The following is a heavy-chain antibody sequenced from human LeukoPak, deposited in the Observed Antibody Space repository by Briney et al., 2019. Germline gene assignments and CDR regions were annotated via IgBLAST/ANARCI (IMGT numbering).Heavy chain of an antibody. CDR3: ARDGYDSSGYGLDY. D-gene: IGHD3-22*01. CDR1: GFTFSSYW. Sequence: GGSLRLSCAASGFTFSSYWMSWVRQAPGKGLEWVANIKQDGREKYYVDSVKGRFTISRDNAKNSLYLQMNSLRAEDTAVYYCARDGYDSSGYGLDYWGQGTLVTVSS. J-gene: IGHJ4*02. CDR2: IKQDGREK. V-gene: IGHV3-7*01.